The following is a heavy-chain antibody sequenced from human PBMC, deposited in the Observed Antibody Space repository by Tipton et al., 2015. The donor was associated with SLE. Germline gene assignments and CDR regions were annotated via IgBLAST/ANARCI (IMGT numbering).Heavy chain of an antibody. CDR1: GGSISSGGYY. J-gene: IGHJ4*02. CDR3: ARTAGYSKAIGY. V-gene: IGHV4-30-4*08. Sequence: TLSLTCTVSGGSISSGGYYWSWIRQHPGKGLEWIGSIYYSGNTYYNPSLKSRVTISVDTSKNQFSLNLRSVTAADTAVYYCARTAGYSKAIGYWGQGTLVTVSS. CDR2: IYYSGNT. D-gene: IGHD1-26*01.